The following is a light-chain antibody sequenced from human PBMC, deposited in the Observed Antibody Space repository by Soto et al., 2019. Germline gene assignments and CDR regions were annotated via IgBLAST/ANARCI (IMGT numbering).Light chain of an antibody. CDR1: QRVXDSF. Sequence: DIVLTQSACTLSLSPGDRATLTCRASQRVXDSFLAWYQQRPGQPPRLLXDGASIMATDISDRLSGGGAGTDFTLTISRLEPEDFAVYYCQQYGTSMWTFGQGTKVDI. CDR3: QQYGTSMWT. CDR2: GAS. V-gene: IGKV3-20*01. J-gene: IGKJ1*01.